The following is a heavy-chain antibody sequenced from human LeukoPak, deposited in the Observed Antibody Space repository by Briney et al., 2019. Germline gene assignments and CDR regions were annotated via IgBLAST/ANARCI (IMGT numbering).Heavy chain of an antibody. CDR1: GFTFSSYA. J-gene: IGHJ4*02. V-gene: IGHV3-30-3*01. CDR3: ASVLLWFGETRAPFDY. Sequence: GGSLRLSCAASGFTFSSYAMHWVRQAPGKGLEWVAVISYDGSNEYYADSVKGRFTISRDNSKNTLYLQMNSLRAEDTAVYYCASVLLWFGETRAPFDYWGQGTLVTVSS. CDR2: ISYDGSNE. D-gene: IGHD3-10*01.